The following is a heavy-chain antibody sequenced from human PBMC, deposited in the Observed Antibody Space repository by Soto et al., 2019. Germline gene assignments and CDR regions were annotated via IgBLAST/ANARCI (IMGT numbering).Heavy chain of an antibody. V-gene: IGHV4-4*02. CDR1: GGSISSSHW. CDR3: ARADGMDV. Sequence: QVQLQELGPGLVKPSGTLSLTCTVSGGSISSSHWWNWVRQPPGKGLEWIGEIYHSGSTNYNPSLXSXVXXSVDKSKNQFSLNLSFVTAADTAVYYCARADGMDVWGQGTTVTVSS. CDR2: IYHSGST. J-gene: IGHJ6*02.